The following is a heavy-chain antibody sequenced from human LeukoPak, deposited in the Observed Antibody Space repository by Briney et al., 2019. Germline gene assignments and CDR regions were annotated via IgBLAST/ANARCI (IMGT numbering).Heavy chain of an antibody. D-gene: IGHD6-19*01. V-gene: IGHV4-59*01. Sequence: SETLSLTCTVSGGSISNYYWSWIRQSPGKGQEWVGYIYYSGGTNYNPSLKSRVTISIDTSKNQFSLNLGSVTAADTAVYYCARVRYSSGWYDTDFDYWGQGILVTVSS. CDR3: ARVRYSSGWYDTDFDY. J-gene: IGHJ4*02. CDR2: IYYSGGT. CDR1: GGSISNYY.